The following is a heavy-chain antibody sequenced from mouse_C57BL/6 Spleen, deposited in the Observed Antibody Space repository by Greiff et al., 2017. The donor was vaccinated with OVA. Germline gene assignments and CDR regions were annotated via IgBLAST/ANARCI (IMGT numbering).Heavy chain of an antibody. D-gene: IGHD1-1*01. V-gene: IGHV1-62-2*01. CDR1: GYTFTEYT. J-gene: IGHJ2*01. CDR2: FYPGSGST. CDR3: AGHEDEGNWVSSYGY. Sequence: QVQLQQSGAELVKPGASVKLSCKASGYTFTEYTIHWVKQRSGQGLEWIGWFYPGSGSTKYNEKFKDKATLTADKSSSTVYMELSRLTSEDSAVYFCAGHEDEGNWVSSYGYWGQGTTLTVSS.